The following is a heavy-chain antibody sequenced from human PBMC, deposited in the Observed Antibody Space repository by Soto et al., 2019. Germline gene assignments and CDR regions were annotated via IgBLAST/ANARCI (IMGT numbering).Heavy chain of an antibody. J-gene: IGHJ3*02. CDR3: ARDPWSGAFDI. D-gene: IGHD2-15*01. V-gene: IGHV3-30-3*01. CDR1: GLPFSSYA. Sequence: GGSLRLSCAASGLPFSSYAMRWVRQAPGKGLEWVAVISYDGSNKYYADSVKGRFTISRDNSKNTLYLQMNSLRAEDTAVYYCARDPWSGAFDIWGQGTMVTVSS. CDR2: ISYDGSNK.